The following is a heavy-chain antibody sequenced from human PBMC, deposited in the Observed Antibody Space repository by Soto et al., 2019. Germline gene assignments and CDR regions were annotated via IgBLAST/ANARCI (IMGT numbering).Heavy chain of an antibody. D-gene: IGHD2-15*01. CDR1: GASITTYY. Sequence: PSETLPLTCSVSGASITTYYWSWIRQPPGKGLEWIGSISYSGSTKYNPSLESRVMISLDTSKNQFSLRLTSVTAADTALYYCARDWDISGLLDPWGEGSMVTFSS. CDR2: ISYSGST. CDR3: ARDWDISGLLDP. V-gene: IGHV4-59*01. J-gene: IGHJ5*02.